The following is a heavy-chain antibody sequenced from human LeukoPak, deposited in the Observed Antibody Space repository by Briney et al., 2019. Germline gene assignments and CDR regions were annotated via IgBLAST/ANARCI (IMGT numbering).Heavy chain of an antibody. CDR1: GGSISSSNW. CDR3: ASLPSASSMLDAFDI. CDR2: IYHSGST. D-gene: IGHD2-8*01. Sequence: SETLSLTCAVSGGSISSSNWWSWVRQPPGKGLEWIGEIYHSGSTNYNPSLKSRVTISVDESKSQFSLKLSSVTAADTAVYYCASLPSASSMLDAFDIWGQGTMVTVSS. V-gene: IGHV4-4*02. J-gene: IGHJ3*02.